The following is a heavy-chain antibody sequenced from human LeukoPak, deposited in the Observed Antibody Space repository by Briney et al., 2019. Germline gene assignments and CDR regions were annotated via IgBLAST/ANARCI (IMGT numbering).Heavy chain of an antibody. CDR3: ARYSGYYLSYFDY. Sequence: PSETLSLTCAVYDGSFSGYYWSWTRQPPGKGLEWIGEINHSGSTYYNPSLKSRVTISVDTSKNQFSLKLSSVTAADTAVYYCARYSGYYLSYFDYWGQGTLVTVSS. D-gene: IGHD3-22*01. J-gene: IGHJ4*02. CDR2: INHSGST. CDR1: DGSFSGYY. V-gene: IGHV4-34*01.